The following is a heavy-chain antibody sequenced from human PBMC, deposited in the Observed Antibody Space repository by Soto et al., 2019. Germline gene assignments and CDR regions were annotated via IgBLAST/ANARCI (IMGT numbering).Heavy chain of an antibody. CDR1: GFTFSSYA. V-gene: IGHV3-30-3*01. CDR2: ISYDGSNK. D-gene: IGHD5-18*01. CDR3: ARDGKRYSYGYHYYGMDV. J-gene: IGHJ6*02. Sequence: PGGSLRLSCAASGFTFSSYAMHWVRQAPGKGLEWVAVISYDGSNKYYADSVKGRFTISRDNSKNTLYLRMNSLRAEDTAVYYCARDGKRYSYGYHYYGMDVWGQGTTVTVSS.